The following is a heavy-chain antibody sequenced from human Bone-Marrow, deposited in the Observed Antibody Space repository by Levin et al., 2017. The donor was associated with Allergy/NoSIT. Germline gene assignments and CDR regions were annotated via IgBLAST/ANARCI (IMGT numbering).Heavy chain of an antibody. CDR3: VRCMMGDVRVAHEEAGHC. CDR2: ISAGDASI. D-gene: IGHD3-16*01. J-gene: IGHJ6*01. Sequence: GGSLRLSCAASGFTFSSSAMTWVRQAPGKGLEWVSSISAGDASIYYADSVKGRFTISSDNANNSLNLQVSSLRAEDTAVYYCVRCMMGDVRVAHEEAGHCWGQGKTVTVSS. V-gene: IGHV3-23*01. CDR1: GFTFSSSA.